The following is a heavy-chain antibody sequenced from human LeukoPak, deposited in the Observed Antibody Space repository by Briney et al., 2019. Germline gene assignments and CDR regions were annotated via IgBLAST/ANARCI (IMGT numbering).Heavy chain of an antibody. CDR1: GGSISSSSYY. J-gene: IGHJ5*02. D-gene: IGHD3-9*01. CDR2: IYYSGST. Sequence: SGTLSLTCTVSGGSISSSSYYWGWIRQPPGKGLEWIGSIYYSGSTYYNPSLKSRVTISVDTSKNQFSLKLSSVTAADTAVYYCARKDGGDILTGLNWFDPWGQGTLVTVSS. V-gene: IGHV4-39*07. CDR3: ARKDGGDILTGLNWFDP.